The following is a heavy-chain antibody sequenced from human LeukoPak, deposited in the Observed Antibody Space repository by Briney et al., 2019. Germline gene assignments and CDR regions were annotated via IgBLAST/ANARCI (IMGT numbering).Heavy chain of an antibody. D-gene: IGHD3-10*01. Sequence: SVTVSCKASGGTFSSYAISWVRQAPGQGLEWMGGIIPIFGTANYAQKFQGRVTITADESTSTAYMELSSLRSEDTAVYYCAREAGVTMVRGVTSYGMDVWGKGTTVTVSS. CDR1: GGTFSSYA. V-gene: IGHV1-69*13. CDR2: IIPIFGTA. J-gene: IGHJ6*04. CDR3: AREAGVTMVRGVTSYGMDV.